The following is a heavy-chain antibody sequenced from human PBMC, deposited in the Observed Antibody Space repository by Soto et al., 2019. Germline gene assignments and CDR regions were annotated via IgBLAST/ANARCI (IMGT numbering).Heavy chain of an antibody. CDR2: IYYSGST. J-gene: IGHJ4*02. Sequence: QLQLQESGPGLVKPSETLSLTCTVSGGSISSSSYYWGWIRQPPGKGREWIGSIYYSGSTYYNPSLKSRVTISVDTSKNQFSLKLSSVTAADTAVYYCARRGIAVAGSPLGDYWGQGTLVTVSS. CDR1: GGSISSSSYY. V-gene: IGHV4-39*01. CDR3: ARRGIAVAGSPLGDY. D-gene: IGHD6-19*01.